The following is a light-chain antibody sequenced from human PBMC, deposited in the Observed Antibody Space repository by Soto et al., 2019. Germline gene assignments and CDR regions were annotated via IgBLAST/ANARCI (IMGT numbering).Light chain of an antibody. V-gene: IGKV1-39*01. CDR1: QRISTS. CDR2: AAS. Sequence: IQMTQSPSSLSASVGDRVTITCRASQRISTSLNWYQHKVGRAPKLLIYAASSLQTGVPSRFSCIGSGAYFTLTISSLQPEDFATYYCQQSYLTPRTFGQGPKLEIK. CDR3: QQSYLTPRT. J-gene: IGKJ2*01.